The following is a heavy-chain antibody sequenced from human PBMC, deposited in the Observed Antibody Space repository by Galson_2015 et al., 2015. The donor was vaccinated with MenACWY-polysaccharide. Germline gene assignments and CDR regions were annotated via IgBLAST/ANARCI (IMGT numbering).Heavy chain of an antibody. CDR2: IYYTGTT. D-gene: IGHD6-19*01. Sequence: LTCTVSGGSISSYRWTWIRQPPGKGLEWIGYIYYTGTTKYDPSLTSRVTISVDTSKKYFSLKLSSVTAADTAVYYCAGLMAGSPFGWFDPWGQGTLVTVSS. CDR1: GGSISSYR. V-gene: IGHV4-59*01. J-gene: IGHJ5*02. CDR3: AGLMAGSPFGWFDP.